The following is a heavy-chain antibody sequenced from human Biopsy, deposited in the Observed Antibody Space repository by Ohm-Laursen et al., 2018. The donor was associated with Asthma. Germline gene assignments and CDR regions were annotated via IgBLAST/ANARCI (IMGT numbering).Heavy chain of an antibody. CDR3: TRREYADSRISPIEL. CDR2: ISRGSDYI. J-gene: IGHJ3*01. CDR1: GFNFRYYS. V-gene: IGHV3-21*01. Sequence: GSLRLSCAASGFNFRYYSMFWVRPAPGTGLEWVAAISRGSDYIFYADSVKCRLTISRDNAKNSLYLQMNSLRAEDKAVYYCTRREYADSRISPIELWGHGTMVTVSS. D-gene: IGHD3-22*01.